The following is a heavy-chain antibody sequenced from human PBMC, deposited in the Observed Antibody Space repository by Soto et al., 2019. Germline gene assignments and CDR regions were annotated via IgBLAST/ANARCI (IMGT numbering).Heavy chain of an antibody. CDR1: GYTLSSYG. CDR2: VSTDYGTT. CDR3: ARHVRVDCSATRCYNYYGMDV. D-gene: IGHD2-2*02. V-gene: IGHV1-18*01. J-gene: IGHJ6*02. Sequence: ASVKVSCKDSGYTLSSYGLSWVRPAHGQGLEWMGWVSTDYGTTYHARRVQDRVTMTPDTYTSTAYMELSSLRSGDTAVYYCARHVRVDCSATRCYNYYGMDVWG.